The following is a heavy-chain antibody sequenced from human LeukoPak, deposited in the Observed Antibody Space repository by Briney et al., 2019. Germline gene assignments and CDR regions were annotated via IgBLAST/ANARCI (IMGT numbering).Heavy chain of an antibody. CDR1: GXTFSGYA. CDR3: ARWGFYDSSGPDAFDI. Sequence: PGRSLRLSCAASGXTFSGYAMHWVRQAPGKGLEWVSVIYSIGSTFYADSVKGRFTISRDNAKNSLYLQMNSLRAEDTAVYYCARWGFYDSSGPDAFDIWGQGTMVTVSS. J-gene: IGHJ3*02. CDR2: IYSIGST. V-gene: IGHV3-69-1*01. D-gene: IGHD3-22*01.